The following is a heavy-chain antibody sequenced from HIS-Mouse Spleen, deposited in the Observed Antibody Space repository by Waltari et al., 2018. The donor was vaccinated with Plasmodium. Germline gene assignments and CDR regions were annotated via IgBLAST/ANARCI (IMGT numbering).Heavy chain of an antibody. CDR2: IDWDDDK. Sequence: QVTLRESGPALVKPTQTLTLTCTFSGFSLSTSGMCVSWIRQPPGKALEGLARIDWDDDKYYSTSLKTRLTISKDTSKNQVVLTMTNMDPVDTATYYCARTTYSSSSAKYYYYGMDVWGQGTTVTVSS. D-gene: IGHD6-6*01. V-gene: IGHV2-70*15. CDR3: ARTTYSSSSAKYYYYGMDV. CDR1: GFSLSTSGMC. J-gene: IGHJ6*02.